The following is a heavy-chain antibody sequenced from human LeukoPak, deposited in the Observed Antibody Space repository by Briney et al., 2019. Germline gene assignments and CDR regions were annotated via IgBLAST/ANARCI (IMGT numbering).Heavy chain of an antibody. Sequence: GASVKVSCKASGGTFSSYAISWVRQAPGQGLEWMGGIIPIFGTANYAQKFQGRVTITADESTSTAYMELSSLRSEDTAVYYCADSTYNWFDPWGQGTLVTVSS. D-gene: IGHD3-22*01. J-gene: IGHJ5*02. V-gene: IGHV1-69*01. CDR1: GGTFSSYA. CDR3: ADSTYNWFDP. CDR2: IIPIFGTA.